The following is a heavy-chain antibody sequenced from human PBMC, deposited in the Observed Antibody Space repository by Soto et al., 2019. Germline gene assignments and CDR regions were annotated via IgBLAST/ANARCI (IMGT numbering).Heavy chain of an antibody. CDR2: INAGNGNT. Sequence: QVQLVQSGAEVKKPGASVKVSCTASGYTFTSYAMHWVRQAPGQRLEWMGWINAGNGNTKYSQKFQGRVTITRDTSASTAYMELSSLRSEDTAVYYCASSGSHYDILNGSAHFDYLGQGTLVTVSS. CDR3: ASSGSHYDILNGSAHFDY. CDR1: GYTFTSYA. J-gene: IGHJ4*02. D-gene: IGHD3-9*01. V-gene: IGHV1-3*01.